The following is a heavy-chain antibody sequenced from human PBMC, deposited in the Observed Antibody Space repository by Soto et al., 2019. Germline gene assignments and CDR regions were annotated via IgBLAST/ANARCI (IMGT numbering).Heavy chain of an antibody. V-gene: IGHV3-15*01. J-gene: IGHJ4*02. Sequence: GGSLRLSCAASGFTFSNAWMSWVRQAPGKGLEWVGRIKSNTDGGTTDYAAPVKVRFTISRYDSKNTLYLQMNSLKTEVTAVYYCATERVSCYGYWGQGTLVTVSS. CDR1: GFTFSNAW. CDR2: IKSNTDGGTT. CDR3: ATERVSCYGY. D-gene: IGHD2-2*01.